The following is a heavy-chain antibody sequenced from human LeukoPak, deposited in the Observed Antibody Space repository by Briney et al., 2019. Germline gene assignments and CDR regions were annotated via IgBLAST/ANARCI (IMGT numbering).Heavy chain of an antibody. Sequence: SETLSLTCTVAGGSISRYYWRWIRQPAGKGLEWIGRIYTSGSTTYNPSLKSRVTMSVDTSKNQFSRKLSSVTAAETAVYYCARHPGSSWSNNWFAPWGQGTLVTVSS. D-gene: IGHD6-13*01. CDR1: GGSISRYY. J-gene: IGHJ5*02. V-gene: IGHV4-4*07. CDR3: ARHPGSSWSNNWFAP. CDR2: IYTSGST.